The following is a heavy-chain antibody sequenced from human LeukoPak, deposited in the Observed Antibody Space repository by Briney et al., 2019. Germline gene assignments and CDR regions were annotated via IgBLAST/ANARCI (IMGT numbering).Heavy chain of an antibody. J-gene: IGHJ4*02. V-gene: IGHV2-5*02. CDR2: IYWDDDK. CDR3: AHVKAYYDFWSGYSGYFDY. CDR1: VFSLSTSGVG. Sequence: SGPTLVKPTQTLTLTCTFSVFSLSTSGVGVGWIRQPPGKALEWLALIYWDDDKRYSPSLKRRLTITKDTSKNQVVLTMTNMEPVDTATYYCAHVKAYYDFWSGYSGYFDYWGQGTLVTVSS. D-gene: IGHD3-3*01.